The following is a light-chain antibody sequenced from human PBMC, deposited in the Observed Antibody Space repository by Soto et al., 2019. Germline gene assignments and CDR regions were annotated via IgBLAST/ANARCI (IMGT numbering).Light chain of an antibody. CDR2: GAS. CDR3: QQYNDWPRT. J-gene: IGKJ1*01. Sequence: EIVMTQSPAILSVSPGERATLSCRASQSVGSNLAWYQQKPGQAPRLLIYGASTRATGIPARFSGSGSGTEFTLTISSLQSEDFAVYYCQQYNDWPRTFGQGTKVDIK. CDR1: QSVGSN. V-gene: IGKV3-15*01.